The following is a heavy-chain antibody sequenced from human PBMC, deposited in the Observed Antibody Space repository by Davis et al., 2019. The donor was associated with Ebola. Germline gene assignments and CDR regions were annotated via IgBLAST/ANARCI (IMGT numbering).Heavy chain of an antibody. D-gene: IGHD1-26*01. Sequence: PGGSLRLSCAASGFTFSSYAMSWIRQSPGKGLEWVAGIRYDGSKEYYPDPVKGRFTISRDNFKNTLSLQMNSLRAEDTAVYYCARTELASPNWFDPWGQGTLVTVSS. CDR3: ARTELASPNWFDP. CDR2: IRYDGSKE. V-gene: IGHV3-33*08. J-gene: IGHJ5*02. CDR1: GFTFSSYA.